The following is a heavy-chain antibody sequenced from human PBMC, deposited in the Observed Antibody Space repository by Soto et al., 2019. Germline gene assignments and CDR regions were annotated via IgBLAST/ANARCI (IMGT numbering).Heavy chain of an antibody. D-gene: IGHD3-22*01. V-gene: IGHV2-5*01. CDR3: AHSLYDSTGYYYFNY. CDR2: NFWNDDK. CDR1: GFSLSSSGVG. Sequence: SGPTLVNPTQTLTLTCTFSGFSLSSSGVGVGWIRQPPGKALEWLAFNFWNDDKRYSPSLKSRLTITKDTSKNQVVLTMTNMDPVDTATYFCAHSLYDSTGYYYFNYWGQGTLVTVSS. J-gene: IGHJ4*02.